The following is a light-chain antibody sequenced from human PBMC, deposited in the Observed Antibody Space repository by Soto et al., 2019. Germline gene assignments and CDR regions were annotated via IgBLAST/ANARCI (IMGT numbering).Light chain of an antibody. CDR1: QSVSSNY. V-gene: IGKV3-20*01. CDR2: GAS. Sequence: EIVLTQSPGTLSLSPGERATLSCGASQSVSSNYLAWYQQIPGQAPSLLIYGASSRATGIPDRFSGSGSGTDFTLTISRLEPEDFAVYYCQQYGTSPLTFGGGTKVDIK. J-gene: IGKJ4*01. CDR3: QQYGTSPLT.